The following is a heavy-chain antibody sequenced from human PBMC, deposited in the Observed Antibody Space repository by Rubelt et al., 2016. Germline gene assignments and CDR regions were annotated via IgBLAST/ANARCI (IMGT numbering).Heavy chain of an antibody. CDR1: GFTFNQNW. CDR3: ARGHYGRDY. CDR2: IKSDGSEK. Sequence: EVQLVDSGGAVVQPGGSLRLSCAASGFTFNQNWMSWVRQAPGKGLEWVADIKSDGSEKYYVDSVKGRFTISRDDPKNSVNLQMDGLGAEDTAVYYCARGHYGRDYWGQGTLVTVSS. V-gene: IGHV3-7*04. J-gene: IGHJ4*02. D-gene: IGHD3-16*01.